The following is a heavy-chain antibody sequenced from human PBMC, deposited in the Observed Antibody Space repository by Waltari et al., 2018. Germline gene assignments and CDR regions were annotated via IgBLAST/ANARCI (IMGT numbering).Heavy chain of an antibody. J-gene: IGHJ3*02. CDR3: ARNQRGWFDAFDI. Sequence: QLQLQAPGPGLVEPPDTLSLTCIASGDSISNNTSYWGWIRQPRGTGLQWIGSIHYIGDTYYSSSLKSRVIISVDTSNNQFSLRLTSVTAADTAIYFCARNQRGWFDAFDIWGQGTAVTVSS. CDR2: IHYIGDT. D-gene: IGHD6-19*01. V-gene: IGHV4-39*07. CDR1: GDSISNNTSY.